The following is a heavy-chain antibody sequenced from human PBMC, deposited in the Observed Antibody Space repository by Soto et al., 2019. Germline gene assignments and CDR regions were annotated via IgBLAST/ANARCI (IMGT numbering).Heavy chain of an antibody. J-gene: IGHJ6*02. V-gene: IGHV3-23*01. Sequence: PGGSLRLSCADSGFTFSSYAMSWVRQAPGKGLEWVSAISGSDSTTYYADSVKGRFTISRXXSKNTLYLQMSSLRADDPAVYYTAPMGVWGQGATVTVSS. CDR3: APMGV. CDR2: ISGSDSTT. CDR1: GFTFSSYA.